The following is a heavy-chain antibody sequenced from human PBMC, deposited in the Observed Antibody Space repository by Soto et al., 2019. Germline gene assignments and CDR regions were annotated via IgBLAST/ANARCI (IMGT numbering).Heavy chain of an antibody. CDR1: GFTVSSSY. Sequence: PGGSLRLSCAASGFTVSSSYLTWVRQAPGKGLEWVAILYTGTDTVYADSVKGRFTISRDSSKNTLYLQMHSLRAEDTAMYFCARSRYIGTYSGRFLDYWGQGSLVTV. J-gene: IGHJ4*02. CDR3: ARSRYIGTYSGRFLDY. V-gene: IGHV3-53*01. D-gene: IGHD1-26*01. CDR2: LYTGTDT.